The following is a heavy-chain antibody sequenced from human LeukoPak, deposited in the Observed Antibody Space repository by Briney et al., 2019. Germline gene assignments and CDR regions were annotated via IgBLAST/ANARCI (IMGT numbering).Heavy chain of an antibody. D-gene: IGHD6-13*01. J-gene: IGHJ6*03. CDR1: GYTFTSYD. CDR3: ARYLASAGTDYYYYMDV. Sequence: GASVKVSCKASGYTFTSYDINRVRQATGQGLEWMGWMNPNSGNTGYAQKFQGRVTMTRNTSISTAYMELSSLRSEDTAVYYCARYLASAGTDYYYYMDVWGKGTTVTVSS. CDR2: MNPNSGNT. V-gene: IGHV1-8*01.